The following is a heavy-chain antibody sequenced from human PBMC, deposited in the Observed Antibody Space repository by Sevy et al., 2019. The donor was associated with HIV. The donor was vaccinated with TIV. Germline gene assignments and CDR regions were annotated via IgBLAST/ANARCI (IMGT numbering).Heavy chain of an antibody. J-gene: IGHJ4*02. CDR1: GLALSYAW. CDR2: IKSESDGGTT. V-gene: IGHV3-15*07. CDR3: TARNFDF. Sequence: GESLKISCAASGLALSYAWMNWDRQAPGKGLEWVGRIKSESDGGTTDFATPVKGRFIISRDDSKNTLYLQMNSLKTGYTALYYCTARNFDFWGRGTLVTVSS.